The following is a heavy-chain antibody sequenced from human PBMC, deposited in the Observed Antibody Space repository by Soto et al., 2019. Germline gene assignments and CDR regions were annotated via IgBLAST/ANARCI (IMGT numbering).Heavy chain of an antibody. CDR2: ISSGSTNI. V-gene: IGHV3-21*01. D-gene: IGHD6-19*01. Sequence: GSLRLSCAASGFTFSRYSINWVRQAPGKGLEWVSSISSGSTNIYYADSVQGRFTTSRDDAKFSLYLQMNSLRVEDTAVYYCSSQFYASAWYGIVWGQGILVTVSS. CDR1: GFTFSRYS. CDR3: SSQFYASAWYGIV. J-gene: IGHJ4*02.